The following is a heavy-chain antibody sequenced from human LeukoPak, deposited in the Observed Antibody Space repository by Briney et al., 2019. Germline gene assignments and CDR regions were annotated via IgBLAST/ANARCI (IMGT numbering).Heavy chain of an antibody. CDR2: IYPGDSDT. D-gene: IGHD4-17*01. CDR1: GYSFTNSW. Sequence: GESLKISCKGSGYSFTNSWIGWVRQMPGKGLEWMGFIYPGDSDTRYSPSFQGQVTISADKSISTAYLQWSSLKASDTAMYYCARFYGDYLGYFDYWGQGTLVTVSS. J-gene: IGHJ4*02. V-gene: IGHV5-51*01. CDR3: ARFYGDYLGYFDY.